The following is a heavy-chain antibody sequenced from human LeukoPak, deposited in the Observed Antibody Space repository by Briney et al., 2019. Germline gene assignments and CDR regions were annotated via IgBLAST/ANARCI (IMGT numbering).Heavy chain of an antibody. CDR1: EFRFGRDW. J-gene: IGHJ1*01. Sequence: PGGSLRLSCVASEFRFGRDWISWVRQAPGKGLEWVACIKQDGSEEYYVGSVRGRFTVSVDNGKNSLYLKMKSLRAEDTARYYCATLDSTKSVFWGRGTAVTVSS. CDR2: IKQDGSEE. V-gene: IGHV3-7*01. CDR3: ATLDSTKSVF. D-gene: IGHD2-2*01.